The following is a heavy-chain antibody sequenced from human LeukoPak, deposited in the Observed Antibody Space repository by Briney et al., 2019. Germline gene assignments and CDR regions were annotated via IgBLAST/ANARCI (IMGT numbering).Heavy chain of an antibody. CDR3: ARDRGYSSFDY. D-gene: IGHD6-19*01. J-gene: IGHJ4*02. CDR2: ISGSGGGT. V-gene: IGHV3-23*01. CDR1: GFTFSNLA. Sequence: PGGSLRLSCAASGFTFSNLAMGWVRQAPGKGLAWVSGISGSGGGTYYVDSVKGRFTIYRDNAKNSLYLQMNNLRAEDTAVYYCARDRGYSSFDYWGQGTLVTVSS.